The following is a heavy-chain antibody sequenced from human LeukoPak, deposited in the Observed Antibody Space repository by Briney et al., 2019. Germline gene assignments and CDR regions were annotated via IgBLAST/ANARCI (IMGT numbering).Heavy chain of an antibody. V-gene: IGHV4-34*01. CDR3: ARSRVSNNHYYHSNTDDY. J-gene: IGHJ4*02. Sequence: PSETLSLTCAVYGGSFSGYYWSWIRQPPGKGLEWIGEINHSGSTNYNPSLKSRVTISVDTSKNQFSLKLSSVTAADTAVYYCARSRVSNNHYYHSNTDDYWGQGTLVTVSS. CDR2: INHSGST. D-gene: IGHD3-22*01. CDR1: GGSFSGYY.